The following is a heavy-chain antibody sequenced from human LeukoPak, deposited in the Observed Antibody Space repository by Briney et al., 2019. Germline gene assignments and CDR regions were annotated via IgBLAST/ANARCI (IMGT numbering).Heavy chain of an antibody. J-gene: IGHJ4*02. CDR3: AREPIAVAGTWAYFDS. D-gene: IGHD6-19*01. V-gene: IGHV6-1*01. CDR1: GDTVSSNNAA. Sequence: KCSQTLSLTCAISGDTVSSNNAAYNWIRQSPSRGLEWLGRTYYRSKWFYDYGPSVKSRIIVNPDTSKNQFSLQLNPVTPEDTAVYYCAREPIAVAGTWAYFDSWGQGILVTVSS. CDR2: TYYRSKWFY.